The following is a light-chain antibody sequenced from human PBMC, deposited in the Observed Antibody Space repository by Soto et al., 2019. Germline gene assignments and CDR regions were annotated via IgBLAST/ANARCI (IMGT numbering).Light chain of an antibody. CDR2: KVS. V-gene: IGKV2-30*01. Sequence: DVVMTQSPLSLPVTLGQPASISCRSSQSLVYSDGNTYLNWFQQRPGQSPRRLIYKVSNRDSGVPPRFSGSGSGTDFTLKISRVEAEDVGVYYCMQGTRWPPWTFGQGTQVEIK. CDR3: MQGTRWPPWT. CDR1: QSLVYSDGNTY. J-gene: IGKJ1*01.